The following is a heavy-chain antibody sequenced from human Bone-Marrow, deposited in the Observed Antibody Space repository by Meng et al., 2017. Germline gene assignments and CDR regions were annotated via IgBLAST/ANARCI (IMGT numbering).Heavy chain of an antibody. CDR3: ARKYSSGWEPGYFDY. CDR2: ISYDGSNK. V-gene: IGHV3-30*03. D-gene: IGHD6-19*01. J-gene: IGHJ4*03. CDR1: GFTFSSYS. Sequence: GESLKISCAASGFTFSSYSMNWVRQAPGKGLEWVAVISYDGSNKYYADSVKGRFTISRDNSKNTLYLQMNSLRAEDTAVYYCARKYSSGWEPGYFDYWGQGTLVTVSS.